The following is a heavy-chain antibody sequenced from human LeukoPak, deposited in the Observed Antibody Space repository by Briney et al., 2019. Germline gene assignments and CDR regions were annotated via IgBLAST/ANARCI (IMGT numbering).Heavy chain of an antibody. CDR1: GFTVSSNY. CDR2: IYSGGSA. J-gene: IGHJ4*02. CDR3: ANLPTGKY. Sequence: PGGSLRLSCAASGFTVSSNYMSGVRQAPGKGLEWVSVIYSGGSAYYADSLKGRFTISRDNSKNTLYLQMNSLTAEDTAVYYCANLPTGKYWGQGTLVTVSS. V-gene: IGHV3-53*01. D-gene: IGHD2-8*02.